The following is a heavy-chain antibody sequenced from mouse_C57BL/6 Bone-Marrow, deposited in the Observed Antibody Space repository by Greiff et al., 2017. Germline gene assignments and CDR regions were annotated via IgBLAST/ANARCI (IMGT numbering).Heavy chain of an antibody. CDR1: GFTFSDYY. CDR2: ISNGGGST. J-gene: IGHJ4*01. CDR3: ARQGWGGGDYDMDD. V-gene: IGHV5-12*01. Sequence: EVQLVESGGGLVQPGGSLKLSCAASGFTFSDYYMYWVRQTPEKRLEWVAYISNGGGSTYYTDTVKGRFTLSRDNANSTLYLQMSRLKSEDTARYYCARQGWGGGDYDMDDWGQGTSVTVSS. D-gene: IGHD3-3*01.